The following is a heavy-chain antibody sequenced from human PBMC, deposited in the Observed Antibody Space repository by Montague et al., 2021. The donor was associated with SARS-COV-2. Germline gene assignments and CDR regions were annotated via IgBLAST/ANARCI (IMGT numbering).Heavy chain of an antibody. CDR1: GGSISSSSYY. CDR2: IYYSGST. Sequence: SETLSLTCTVSGGSISSSSYYWGWIRQPPGKGLEWIGSIYYSGSTYYNPSLKSRVTISVDTSKNQFSLKLSSVTAADTAAYYCARRLNYDILTGGALQYYYGMDVWGQGTTVTVSS. D-gene: IGHD3-9*01. CDR3: ARRLNYDILTGGALQYYYGMDV. J-gene: IGHJ6*02. V-gene: IGHV4-39*01.